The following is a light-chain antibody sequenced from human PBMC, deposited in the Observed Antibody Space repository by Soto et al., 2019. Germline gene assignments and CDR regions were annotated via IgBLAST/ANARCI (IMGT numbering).Light chain of an antibody. CDR1: QRISNH. Sequence: PSPPSLTSTAQDRVIITXXESQRISNHLNWYQQKPGKAPKLLIFAASSLQSGVPSRFSGSRSGPDFTLTISSLQPEDFATYYCQQSYSSPPTFGQGTKVDI. J-gene: IGKJ1*01. CDR3: QQSYSSPPT. V-gene: IGKV1-39*01. CDR2: AAS.